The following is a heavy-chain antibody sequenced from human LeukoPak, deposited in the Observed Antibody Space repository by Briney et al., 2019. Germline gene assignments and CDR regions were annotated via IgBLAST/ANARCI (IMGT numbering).Heavy chain of an antibody. CDR3: ARDPIYGGTVPYYFDY. D-gene: IGHD4-23*01. CDR2: ISSSSSYI. Sequence: PGGSLRLSCAASGFTFSSYSMNWVSQAPGKGLEWVSSISSSSSYIYYADSVKGRFTISRDNAKNSLYLQMNSLRAEDTAVYYCARDPIYGGTVPYYFDYWGQGTLVTVSS. V-gene: IGHV3-21*01. CDR1: GFTFSSYS. J-gene: IGHJ4*02.